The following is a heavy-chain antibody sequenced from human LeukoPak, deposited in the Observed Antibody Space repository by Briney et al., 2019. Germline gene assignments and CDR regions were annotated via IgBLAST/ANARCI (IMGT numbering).Heavy chain of an antibody. J-gene: IGHJ4*02. V-gene: IGHV4-59*01. CDR1: GGPISSYY. D-gene: IGHD5-12*01. Sequence: PSETLSLTCTVSGGPISSYYWSWIRQPPGKGLECIGYIYYSGSTNYNPSLKTRVTISVDTSKNQFSLKLSSVTAADTAVYYCARDKGYSGYGYFDYWGQGTLVTVSS. CDR3: ARDKGYSGYGYFDY. CDR2: IYYSGST.